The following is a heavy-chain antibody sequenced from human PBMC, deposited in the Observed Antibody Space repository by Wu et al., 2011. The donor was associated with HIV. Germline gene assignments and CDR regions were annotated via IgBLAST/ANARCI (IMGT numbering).Heavy chain of an antibody. CDR1: GGTFSSYA. CDR2: IIPIFGTA. V-gene: IGHV1-69*05. J-gene: IGHJ6*02. CDR3: ARGPPGNGEGHIYYYYGMDV. D-gene: IGHD2-21*01. Sequence: QVQLVQSGAEVKKPGSSVKVSCKASGGTFSSYAISWVRQAPGQGLEWMGGIIPIFGTANYAQKFQGRVTITTDESTSTAYMELSSLRSEDTAVYYCARGPPGNGEGHIYYYYGMDVWGQGTTVTVSS.